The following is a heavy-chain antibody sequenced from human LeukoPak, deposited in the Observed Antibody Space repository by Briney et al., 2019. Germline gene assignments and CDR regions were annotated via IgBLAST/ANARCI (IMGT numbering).Heavy chain of an antibody. D-gene: IGHD3-16*01. CDR3: ARVVDYDYVWGSSIPFDP. Sequence: SETLSLSCTVSGGSISSSSYYWGWIRQPPGKGLEWIGSIYYSGCTYYNPSLKSRVTISVDTSKNQFSLKLSSVTAADTAVYYCARVVDYDYVWGSSIPFDPWGQGTLVTVSS. V-gene: IGHV4-39*07. CDR2: IYYSGCT. J-gene: IGHJ5*02. CDR1: GGSISSSSYY.